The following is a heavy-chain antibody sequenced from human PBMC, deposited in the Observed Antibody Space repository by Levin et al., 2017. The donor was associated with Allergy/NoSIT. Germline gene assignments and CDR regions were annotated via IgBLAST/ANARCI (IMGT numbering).Heavy chain of an antibody. D-gene: IGHD5-12*01. CDR2: IIYSGNT. CDR1: GGSFSDHY. J-gene: IGHJ4*02. CDR3: ARRLRGGPIDY. Sequence: NSSETLSLTCGVYGGSFSDHYWNWIRQPPGKGLEWIGEIIYSGNTNYNPSLKSRVTISVDRSKNQFSLKVRSVTAADTAVYYCARRLRGGPIDYWGQGTLVTVSS. V-gene: IGHV4-34*12.